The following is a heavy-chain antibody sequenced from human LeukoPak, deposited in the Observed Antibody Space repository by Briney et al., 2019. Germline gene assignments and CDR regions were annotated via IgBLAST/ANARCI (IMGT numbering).Heavy chain of an antibody. CDR3: AKDQSGNSSPDY. D-gene: IGHD4-23*01. V-gene: IGHV3-30*02. CDR2: IRDDGSTR. CDR1: GFTFSRSG. Sequence: GGSLRLSCAASGFTFSRSGLHWVRQAPGKGVEWVTFIRDDGSTRYYADSVKGRFTISRDNSKNTLYLQMNSLRAEDTAVYYCAKDQSGNSSPDYWGQGTLVTVSS. J-gene: IGHJ4*02.